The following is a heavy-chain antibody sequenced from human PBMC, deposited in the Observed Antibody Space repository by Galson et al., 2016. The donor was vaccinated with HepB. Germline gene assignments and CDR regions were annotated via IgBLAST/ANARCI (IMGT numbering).Heavy chain of an antibody. CDR1: GFIFSRYA. V-gene: IGHV3-7*05. D-gene: IGHD3-10*01. CDR2: IKRDGSEI. CDR3: AKERGSRITMVRGVLDAFDI. J-gene: IGHJ3*02. Sequence: SLRLSCAASGFIFSRYAMSWVRQAPGKGLEWLANIKRDGSEINYVDSVKGRFTISRDNAKNSLYLQMSSLRAEDTAVYYCAKERGSRITMVRGVLDAFDIWGQETMVTVSS.